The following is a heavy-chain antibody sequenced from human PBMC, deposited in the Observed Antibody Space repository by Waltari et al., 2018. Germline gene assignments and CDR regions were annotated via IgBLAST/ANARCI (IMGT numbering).Heavy chain of an antibody. CDR3: ASFPLGYCSGGSCPI. CDR1: GYSISSGYY. D-gene: IGHD2-15*01. V-gene: IGHV4-38-2*01. J-gene: IGHJ3*02. CDR2: IYHSGST. Sequence: QVQLQESGPGLVKPSETLSLTCAVSGYSISSGYYWGWIRQPPGKGLEWIGSIYHSGSTYYNPSLKSRVTISVDTSKNQFSLKLSSVTAADTAVYYCASFPLGYCSGGSCPIWGQGTMVTVSS.